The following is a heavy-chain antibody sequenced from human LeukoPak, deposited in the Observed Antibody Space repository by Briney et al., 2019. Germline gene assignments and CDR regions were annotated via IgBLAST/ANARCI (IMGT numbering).Heavy chain of an antibody. V-gene: IGHV3-15*01. J-gene: IGHJ4*02. D-gene: IGHD3-9*01. CDR2: IKSSGSGGTT. Sequence: PGGSLRLSCAASGFTFNLAWMTWVRQAPGKGLEWVGRIKSSGSGGTTDFAAPVKDRFTISRDDSKSTLYLQMNSLKTEDTAVYFCAKVRDPNTWSLDYWRQGALVIVSS. CDR3: AKVRDPNTWSLDY. CDR1: GFTFNLAW.